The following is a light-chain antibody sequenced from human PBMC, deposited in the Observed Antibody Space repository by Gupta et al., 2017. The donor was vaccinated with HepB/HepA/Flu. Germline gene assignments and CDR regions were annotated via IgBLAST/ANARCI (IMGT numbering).Light chain of an antibody. CDR3: QQYNSYKS. CDR1: QGINTW. CDR2: RAS. J-gene: IGKJ1*01. V-gene: IGKV1-5*03. Sequence: IQVAQSPCILSASVGDRVTITCRASQGINTWLAWYQQKPGKAPKLLIYRASSLVIGVPSRFSGSGSGTEFSLTISSLQSDDSATYCCQQYNSYKSFGQGSKVEIK.